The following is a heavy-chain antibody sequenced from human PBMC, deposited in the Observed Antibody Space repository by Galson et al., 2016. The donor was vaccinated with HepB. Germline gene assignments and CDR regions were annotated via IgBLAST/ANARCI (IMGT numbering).Heavy chain of an antibody. CDR2: INEDGTKR. CDR3: ARDVVGLIEGVRGVNLYYDAFDV. Sequence: SLRLSCAASGFTFSTYGMHWVRQAPGKGLEWVANINEDGTKRNYMESMKGRFTISRDNAQNSLYLQMYSLTAEDTAMYFCARDVVGLIEGVRGVNLYYDAFDVWGHGTMVTVSS. CDR1: GFTFSTYG. V-gene: IGHV3-7*03. J-gene: IGHJ3*01. D-gene: IGHD2-2*01.